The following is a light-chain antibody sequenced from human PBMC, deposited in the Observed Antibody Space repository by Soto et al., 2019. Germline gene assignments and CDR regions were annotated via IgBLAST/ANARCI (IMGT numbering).Light chain of an antibody. CDR1: SSNIGSNY. Sequence: QSVLTQPPSASGTPGQRVTISCSGSSSNIGSNYVYWYQQLPGTAPKLLIYRNNQRPSGVPDRFSGSKSGTSAYLSISGLRSEDDADYYCAAWDDSLSAVVFGGGTKVTVL. CDR2: RNN. CDR3: AAWDDSLSAVV. J-gene: IGLJ2*01. V-gene: IGLV1-47*01.